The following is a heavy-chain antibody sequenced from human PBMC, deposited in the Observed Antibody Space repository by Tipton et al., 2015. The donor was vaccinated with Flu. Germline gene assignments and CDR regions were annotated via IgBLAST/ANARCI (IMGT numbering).Heavy chain of an antibody. CDR2: IYYSGST. J-gene: IGHJ6*02. CDR3: ARDRPNYYYCGMDV. V-gene: IGHV4-59*01. Sequence: LRLSCTVSGGSISSYYWSWIRQPPGKGLEWIGYIYYSGSTNHNPSLKSRVTISVDTSKNQFSLKLSSVTAADTAVYYCARDRPNYYYCGMDVWGQGTTVTVSS. CDR1: GGSISSYY.